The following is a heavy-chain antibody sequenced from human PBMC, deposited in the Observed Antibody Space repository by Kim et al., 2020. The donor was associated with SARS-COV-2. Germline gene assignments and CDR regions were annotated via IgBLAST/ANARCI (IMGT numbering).Heavy chain of an antibody. V-gene: IGHV1-58*01. D-gene: IGHD3-22*01. Sequence: AQKFQERVTITRDMSTSTAYMELSSLRSEDTAVYYCAAGGFDSSGYYYDYWGQGTLVTVSS. CDR3: AAGGFDSSGYYYDY. J-gene: IGHJ4*02.